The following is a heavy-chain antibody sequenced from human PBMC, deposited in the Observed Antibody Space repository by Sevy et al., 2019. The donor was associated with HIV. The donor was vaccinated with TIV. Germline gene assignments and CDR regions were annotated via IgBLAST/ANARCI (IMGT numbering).Heavy chain of an antibody. CDR3: ARSERYDSSGYWYYYYYYGMDV. J-gene: IGHJ6*02. CDR1: GYTFTSYA. V-gene: IGHV7-4-1*02. Sequence: ASVMVSCKASGYTFTSYAMNWVRQAPGQGLEWMGWINTNTGNPTYAQGFTGRFVFSLDTSVSTAYLQISSLKAEDTAVYYCARSERYDSSGYWYYYYYYGMDVWGQGTTVTVSS. D-gene: IGHD3-22*01. CDR2: INTNTGNP.